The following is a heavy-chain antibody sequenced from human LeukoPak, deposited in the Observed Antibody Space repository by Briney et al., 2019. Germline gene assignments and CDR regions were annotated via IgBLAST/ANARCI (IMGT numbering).Heavy chain of an antibody. CDR2: INTNTGNP. J-gene: IGHJ5*02. D-gene: IGHD2-2*03. CDR1: GYTLTRYA. V-gene: IGHV7-4-1*02. CDR3: ARVGYCSSTSCLQFDP. Sequence: ASVKVSCKASGYTLTRYAMNWVRQAPGQGLEWMGWINTNTGNPTYAQGFTGRFVFSLDTSVSTAYLQISSLKAEDTAVYYCARVGYCSSTSCLQFDPWGQGTLVTVSS.